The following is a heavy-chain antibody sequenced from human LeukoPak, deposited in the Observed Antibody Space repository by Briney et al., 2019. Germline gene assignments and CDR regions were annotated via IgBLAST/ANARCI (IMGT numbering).Heavy chain of an antibody. CDR3: ALDCCSASRFDH. V-gene: IGHV3-53*01. D-gene: IGHD2-15*01. CDR2: IYTGGNT. J-gene: IGHJ4*02. Sequence: GGSLRLSCAASGFAVSSNYMGWVRQAPGKGLEWVSVIYTGGNTYYADSVKGRFTISRDNSKNTLYLQMSSLRLEDTAVYYCALDCCSASRFDHWGQGTLVTVSS. CDR1: GFAVSSNY.